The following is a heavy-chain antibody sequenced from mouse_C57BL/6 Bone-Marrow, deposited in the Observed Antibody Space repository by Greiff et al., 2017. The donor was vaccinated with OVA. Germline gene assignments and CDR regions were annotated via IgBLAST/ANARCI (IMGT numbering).Heavy chain of an antibody. CDR3: ARCNYYGSSNWYFDV. D-gene: IGHD1-1*01. V-gene: IGHV1-55*01. CDR1: GYTFTSYW. J-gene: IGHJ1*03. CDR2: IYPGSGST. Sequence: QVQLQQPGAELVKPGASVKMSCKASGYTFTSYWITWVKQRPGQGLEWIGDIYPGSGSTNYNEKFKSKATLTVDTSSSTAYMQLSSLTSEDSAVXYCARCNYYGSSNWYFDVWGTGTAVTVSA.